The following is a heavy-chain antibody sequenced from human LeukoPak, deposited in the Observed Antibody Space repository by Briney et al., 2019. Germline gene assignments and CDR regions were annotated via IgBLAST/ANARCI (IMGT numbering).Heavy chain of an antibody. CDR2: INHSGST. Sequence: SETLSLTCAVYGGSFSGYYWSWIRQPPGKGLEWIGEINHSGSTNYNPSLKSRVTISVDTSKNQFSLKLSSVTAADTAVYYCAREASSGYYYGAYYYYYYMDVWGKGTTVTISS. V-gene: IGHV4-34*01. CDR3: AREASSGYYYGAYYYYYYMDV. CDR1: GGSFSGYY. D-gene: IGHD3-22*01. J-gene: IGHJ6*03.